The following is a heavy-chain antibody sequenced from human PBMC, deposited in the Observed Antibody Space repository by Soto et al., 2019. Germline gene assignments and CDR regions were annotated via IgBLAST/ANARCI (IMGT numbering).Heavy chain of an antibody. CDR2: IYYTGNT. CDR3: ARHSHEDHGDPNWFDP. D-gene: IGHD4-17*01. Sequence: QVQLQESGPGLVKPSETLSLTCTVSGASISSNFYYWGWIRQPPGKGLEWIGSIYYTGNTFYNPSLKSRVTLSVDTSENQFSLRLFSVTAADTAVYYCARHSHEDHGDPNWFDPWGQGTLVTVSS. J-gene: IGHJ5*02. CDR1: GASISSNFYY. V-gene: IGHV4-39*01.